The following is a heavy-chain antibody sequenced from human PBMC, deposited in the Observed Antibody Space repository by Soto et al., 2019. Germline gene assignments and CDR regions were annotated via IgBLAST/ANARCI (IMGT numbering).Heavy chain of an antibody. J-gene: IGHJ6*02. CDR1: GGSFSGYY. D-gene: IGHD3-16*01. V-gene: IGHV4-34*01. CDR3: ARGGAQYYYYYYGMDV. CDR2: INHSGST. Sequence: LTCAVYGGSFSGYYWSWIRQPPGKGLEWIGEINHSGSTNYNPSLKSRVTISVDTSKNQFSLKLSSVTAADTAVYYCARGGAQYYYYYYGMDVWGQGTTVTVSS.